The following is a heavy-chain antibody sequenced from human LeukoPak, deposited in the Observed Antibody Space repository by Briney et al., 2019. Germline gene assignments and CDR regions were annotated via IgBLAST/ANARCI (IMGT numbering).Heavy chain of an antibody. CDR2: IHPSGRT. Sequence: SETLSLTCVVSGASISSDKWWTWVRQTPGKGLEWIGEIHPSGRTNYKPSLKSRVSMSVDRSKNQFSLKMTSVTAADTAFYYCARGGDWKFDCWGQGALVTVLS. CDR1: GASISSDKW. D-gene: IGHD2-21*02. CDR3: ARGGDWKFDC. V-gene: IGHV4-4*02. J-gene: IGHJ4*02.